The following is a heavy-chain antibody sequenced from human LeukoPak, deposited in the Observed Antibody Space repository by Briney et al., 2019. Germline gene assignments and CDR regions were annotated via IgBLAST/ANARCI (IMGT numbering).Heavy chain of an antibody. Sequence: GGSLRLSCATSGFTLSVYDMHRVPQLTGKGLEWVSSIGNVADTYYSGSVKGRFVISRDNARNFVFLQMNSLRAEDTAVYYCVRAPGSGGFDSWGQGAQVTVSS. D-gene: IGHD6-19*01. CDR2: IGNVADT. J-gene: IGHJ4*02. CDR3: VRAPGSGGFDS. CDR1: GFTLSVYD. V-gene: IGHV3-13*01.